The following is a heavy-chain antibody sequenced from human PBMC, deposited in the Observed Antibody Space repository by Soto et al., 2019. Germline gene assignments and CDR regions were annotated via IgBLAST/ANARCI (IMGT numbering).Heavy chain of an antibody. CDR2: ISGSGGST. Sequence: PGGSLRLSCAASGFTFSSYAMSWVRQAPGKGLEWVSAISGSGGSTYYADSVKGRFTISRDNSKNTLYLQMNSLRAEDTAVYYCAKEGLYDRSGSPPRVFDYWGQGTLVTVSS. CDR1: GFTFSSYA. D-gene: IGHD3-22*01. CDR3: AKEGLYDRSGSPPRVFDY. V-gene: IGHV3-23*01. J-gene: IGHJ4*02.